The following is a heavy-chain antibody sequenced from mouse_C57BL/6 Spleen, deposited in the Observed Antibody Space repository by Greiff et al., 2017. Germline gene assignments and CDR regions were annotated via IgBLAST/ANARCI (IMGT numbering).Heavy chain of an antibody. CDR2: ISYDGSN. CDR3: AREDWDDYYAMDY. J-gene: IGHJ4*01. V-gene: IGHV3-6*01. Sequence: EVQLQESGPGLVKPSQSLSLTCSVTGYSITSGYYWNWIRQFPGNKLEWMGYISYDGSNNYNPSLKNRISITRDTSKNQFFLKLHSVTTEDTATYYCAREDWDDYYAMDYWGQGTSVTVSS. D-gene: IGHD4-1*01. CDR1: GYSITSGYY.